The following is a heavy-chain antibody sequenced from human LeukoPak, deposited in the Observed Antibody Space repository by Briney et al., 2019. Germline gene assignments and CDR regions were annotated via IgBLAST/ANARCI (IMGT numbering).Heavy chain of an antibody. Sequence: GGSLRLSCAASGFTFSDHYMDWVRQTPGRGLEWVGRTRNKANSYTTEYAASVKGRFTVSRDDSMNSLYLQMNSLKTEDTAVYYCVRGYLGLAYAGAFDIWGQGTMVTVSS. V-gene: IGHV3-72*01. CDR1: GFTFSDHY. D-gene: IGHD6-19*01. CDR3: VRGYLGLAYAGAFDI. CDR2: TRNKANSYTT. J-gene: IGHJ3*02.